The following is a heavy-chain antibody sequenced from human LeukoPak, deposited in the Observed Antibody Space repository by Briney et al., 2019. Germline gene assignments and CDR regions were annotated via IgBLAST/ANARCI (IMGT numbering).Heavy chain of an antibody. V-gene: IGHV1-69*04. CDR1: GGTFSSYA. J-gene: IGHJ5*02. CDR2: IIPILGIA. Sequence: SVKVSCKASGGTFSSYAISWVRQAPGQGLEWMGRIIPILGIANYAQKFQGRVTITADKSTSTAYMELRSLRSDDTAVYYCARDPKAYYYFWSALTRFDPWGQGTLVTVSS. CDR3: ARDPKAYYYFWSALTRFDP. D-gene: IGHD3-3*01.